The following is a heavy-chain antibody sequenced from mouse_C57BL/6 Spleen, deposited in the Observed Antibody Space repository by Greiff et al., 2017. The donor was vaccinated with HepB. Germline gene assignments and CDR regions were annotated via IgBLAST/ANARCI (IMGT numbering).Heavy chain of an antibody. J-gene: IGHJ4*01. CDR2: IYPGSGNT. Sequence: VQLQQSGAELVRPGASVKLTCKASGYTFTDYYINWVKQRPGQGLEWIARIYPGSGNTYYNEKFKGKATLTAEKSSSTAYMKLSSLTSEDSAVYFCARRKIWYDYAMDYWGQRTSVTVSS. CDR1: GYTFTDYY. CDR3: ARRKIWYDYAMDY. D-gene: IGHD2-14*01. V-gene: IGHV1-76*01.